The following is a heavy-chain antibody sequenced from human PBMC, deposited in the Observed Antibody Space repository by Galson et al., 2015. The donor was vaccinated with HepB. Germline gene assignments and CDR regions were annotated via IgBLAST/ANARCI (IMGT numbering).Heavy chain of an antibody. J-gene: IGHJ5*02. Sequence: CAISGDSVSSNSAAWNWIRQSPSRGLEWLGRTYYRSKWYNDYAVSVKSRITINPDTSKNQFSLQLNSVTPEDTAVYYCARDQGPTRIAAAGTGNWFDPWGQGTLVTVSS. CDR1: GDSVSSNSAA. CDR2: TYYRSKWYN. D-gene: IGHD6-13*01. V-gene: IGHV6-1*01. CDR3: ARDQGPTRIAAAGTGNWFDP.